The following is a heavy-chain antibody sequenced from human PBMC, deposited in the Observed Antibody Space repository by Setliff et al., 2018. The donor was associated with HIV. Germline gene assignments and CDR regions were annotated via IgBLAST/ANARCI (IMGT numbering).Heavy chain of an antibody. CDR3: ANYIIGAGGRGN. D-gene: IGHD1-26*01. CDR2: VYDSGST. Sequence: SETLSLTCIASGGYISSGGNHWSWIRQSPGKGLEWIVYVYDSGSTNYNPSLWSRVAISVDTSKNEFSLKLNSMTAADTAVYYCANYIIGAGGRGNWGQGILVTVSS. J-gene: IGHJ4*02. CDR1: GGYISSGGNH. V-gene: IGHV4-30-4*01.